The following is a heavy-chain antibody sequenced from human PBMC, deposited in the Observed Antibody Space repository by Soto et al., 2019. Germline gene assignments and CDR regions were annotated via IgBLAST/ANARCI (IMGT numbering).Heavy chain of an antibody. J-gene: IGHJ4*02. V-gene: IGHV1-8*01. Sequence: QVQLVQSGAEVKKPGASVKVSCQASGYTFTTCDIHWVRQATGQGLEWVGWMNPYTGNAGYAQKFQGRVTLTQNPSINAAYMELSSLTSEDTAVYFCARRKERSGPHYFDSWGQGTLVTVSS. D-gene: IGHD6-25*01. CDR2: MNPYTGNA. CDR1: GYTFTTCD. CDR3: ARRKERSGPHYFDS.